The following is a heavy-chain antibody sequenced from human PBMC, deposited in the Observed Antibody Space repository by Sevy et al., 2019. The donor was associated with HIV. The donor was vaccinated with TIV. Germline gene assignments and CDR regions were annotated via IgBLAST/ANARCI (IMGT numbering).Heavy chain of an antibody. CDR1: GFTFRNYV. D-gene: IGHD3-10*01. J-gene: IGHJ4*02. Sequence: GESLKISCAASGFTFRNYVMNWVRQPPGKGLEWVSAISGSGGSTYYADSVKGRFTISRDNSKNTLYLQMNSLRAEDTAVYYCAKASNGYYGSGREGYYFDYWGQGTLVTVSS. V-gene: IGHV3-23*01. CDR2: ISGSGGST. CDR3: AKASNGYYGSGREGYYFDY.